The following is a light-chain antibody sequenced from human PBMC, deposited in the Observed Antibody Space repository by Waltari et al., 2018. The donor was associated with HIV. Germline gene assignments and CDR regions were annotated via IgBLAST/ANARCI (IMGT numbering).Light chain of an antibody. Sequence: IQMTQSPSVLSASVGDRITITCRASQNVDSWLAWYQQRPGRAPKLLIYKSSILEYGVPARFTGSGSATNFTLTINSLHPDDFATYYCQQYNSDFYTFGLGTRLDLK. CDR3: QQYNSDFYT. V-gene: IGKV1-5*03. CDR1: QNVDSW. CDR2: KSS. J-gene: IGKJ2*01.